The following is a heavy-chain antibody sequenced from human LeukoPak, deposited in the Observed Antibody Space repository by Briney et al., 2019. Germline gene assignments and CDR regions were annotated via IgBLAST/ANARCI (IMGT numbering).Heavy chain of an antibody. D-gene: IGHD3-22*01. CDR3: ARGPITMIVVDAFDI. Sequence: ASVKVSCKASGYTFTGYYMHWVRQAPGQGLEWMVWINPNSGGTNYAQKFQGRVTMTRDTSISTAYMELSRLRSDDTAVYYCARGPITMIVVDAFDIWGQGTMVTVSS. CDR2: INPNSGGT. J-gene: IGHJ3*02. CDR1: GYTFTGYY. V-gene: IGHV1-2*02.